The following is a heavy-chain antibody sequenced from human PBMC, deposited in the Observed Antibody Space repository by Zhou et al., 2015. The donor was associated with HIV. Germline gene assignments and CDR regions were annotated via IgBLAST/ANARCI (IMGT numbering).Heavy chain of an antibody. J-gene: IGHJ6*03. V-gene: IGHV1-69*01. CDR3: ARSGYSGYDSNPFSYYYYYMDV. D-gene: IGHD5-12*01. CDR2: IIPIFGTA. CDR1: GGTFSSYA. Sequence: QVQLVQSGAEVKKPGSSVKVSCKASGGTFSSYAISWVRQAPGQGLEWMGGIIPIFGTANYAQKFQGRVTITADESTSTAYMELSSLRSEDTAVYYCARSGYSGYDSNPFSYYYYYMDVWGKGTTVTVSS.